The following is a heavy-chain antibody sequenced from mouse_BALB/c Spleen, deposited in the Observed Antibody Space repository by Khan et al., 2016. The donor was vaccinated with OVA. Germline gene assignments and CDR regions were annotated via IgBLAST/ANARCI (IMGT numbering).Heavy chain of an antibody. Sequence: QVQLQQSGAELARPGTSVKLSCKACGYTFTDYYINWMRQRTGQGLEWIGHIYPGNDNTYYNENFTGKATLTADKSSSTAFMHLSSLTSEDSADYFWSRSGLGSFAFWGQGTLVTVST. CDR3: SRSGLGSFAF. CDR2: IYPGNDNT. V-gene: IGHV1-77*01. J-gene: IGHJ3*01. D-gene: IGHD3-1*01. CDR1: GYTFTDYY.